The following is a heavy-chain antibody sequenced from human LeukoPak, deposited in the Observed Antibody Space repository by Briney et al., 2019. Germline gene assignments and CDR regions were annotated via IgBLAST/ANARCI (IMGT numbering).Heavy chain of an antibody. CDR3: ARDYGSYFDWPPFDY. Sequence: GGSLRLSCAASGFTFSSYSMNWVRQAPGKGLEWVSSISSSSSYIYYADSVKGRFTISRDNAKNSLYLQMNSLRAEDTAVYYCARDYGSYFDWPPFDYWGQGTLVTVSS. CDR2: ISSSSSYI. D-gene: IGHD3-9*01. V-gene: IGHV3-21*01. CDR1: GFTFSSYS. J-gene: IGHJ4*02.